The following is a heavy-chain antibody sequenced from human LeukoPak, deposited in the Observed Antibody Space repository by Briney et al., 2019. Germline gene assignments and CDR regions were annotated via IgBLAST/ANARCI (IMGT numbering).Heavy chain of an antibody. D-gene: IGHD3-22*01. CDR2: IWYDGSNK. CDR3: ARDRAWLLPRGSYGMDV. J-gene: IGHJ6*02. V-gene: IGHV3-33*01. Sequence: PGGSLRLSCAASGFTFSSYGMHWVRQAPGKGLEWVAVIWYDGSNKYYADSVKGRFTISRDNSKNTLYLQMNSLRAENTAVYYCARDRAWLLPRGSYGMDVWGQGTTVTVSS. CDR1: GFTFSSYG.